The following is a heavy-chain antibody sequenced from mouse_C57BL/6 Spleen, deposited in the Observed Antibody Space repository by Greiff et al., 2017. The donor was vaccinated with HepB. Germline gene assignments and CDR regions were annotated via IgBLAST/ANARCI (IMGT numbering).Heavy chain of an antibody. CDR1: GYSITSGYY. Sequence: EVQLVESGPGLVKPSQSLSLTCSVTGYSITSGYYWNWIRQFPGNKLEWMGYISYDGSNNYNPSLKNRISITRDTSKNQFFLKLNSVTTEDTATYYCARGIITTVVEGELDYFDYWGQGTTLTVSS. CDR2: ISYDGSN. D-gene: IGHD1-1*01. V-gene: IGHV3-6*01. J-gene: IGHJ2*01. CDR3: ARGIITTVVEGELDYFDY.